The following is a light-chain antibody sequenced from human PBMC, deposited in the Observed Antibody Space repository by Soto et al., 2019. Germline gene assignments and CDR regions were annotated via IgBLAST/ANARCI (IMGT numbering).Light chain of an antibody. CDR1: QSVSSN. CDR2: GAS. J-gene: IGKJ1*01. CDR3: QQYNNWPPTWT. Sequence: EIVMTQSPATLSVSPGERATLSCRASQSVSSNLAWYQQTPGQAPRLLIYGASTRATGIPARFSGSGSGTEFTLTISRLQSEDFAVYYCQQYNNWPPTWTFGQGTKGDIK. V-gene: IGKV3-15*01.